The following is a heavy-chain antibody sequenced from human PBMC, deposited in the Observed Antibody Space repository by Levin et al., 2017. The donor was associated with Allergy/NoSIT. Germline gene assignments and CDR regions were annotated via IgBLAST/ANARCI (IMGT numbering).Heavy chain of an antibody. D-gene: IGHD3-10*01. V-gene: IGHV1-2*02. J-gene: IGHJ3*02. Sequence: GESLKISCKASGYTFTGYYMHWVRQAPGQGLEWMGWINPNSGGTNYAQKFQGRVTMTRDTSISTAYMELSRLRSDDTAVYYCARASHYYGSGSYYAFDIWGQGTMVTVSS. CDR2: INPNSGGT. CDR1: GYTFTGYY. CDR3: ARASHYYGSGSYYAFDI.